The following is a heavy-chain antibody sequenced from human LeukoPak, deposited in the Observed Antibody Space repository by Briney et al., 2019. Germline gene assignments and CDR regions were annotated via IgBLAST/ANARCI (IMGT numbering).Heavy chain of an antibody. J-gene: IGHJ5*02. CDR2: MNPNSGNT. CDR1: GYTFTSYD. D-gene: IGHD3-10*01. CDR3: ARVSPPNYYGSGSYRLGFDP. Sequence: GASVKVSCKASGYTFTSYDINWVRQAPGQGLEWLGWMNPNSGNTGYAQKFQGRVTMTRNTSISTAYMELSSLRSEDTAVYYCARVSPPNYYGSGSYRLGFDPWGQGTLVTVSS. V-gene: IGHV1-8*01.